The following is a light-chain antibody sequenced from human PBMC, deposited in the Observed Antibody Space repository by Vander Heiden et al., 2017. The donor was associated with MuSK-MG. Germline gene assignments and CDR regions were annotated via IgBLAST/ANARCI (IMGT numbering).Light chain of an antibody. CDR3: QQYNSYSPWT. Sequence: DIQMTQSPSTLSASVGDRVTITCRASQSISSWLAWYQPKPGKAPKLLIYKASSLESGVPSRFSGSGSGTEFTLPISILQPDDFASYYCQQYNSYSPWTFGQGTKVEIK. V-gene: IGKV1-5*03. J-gene: IGKJ1*01. CDR2: KAS. CDR1: QSISSW.